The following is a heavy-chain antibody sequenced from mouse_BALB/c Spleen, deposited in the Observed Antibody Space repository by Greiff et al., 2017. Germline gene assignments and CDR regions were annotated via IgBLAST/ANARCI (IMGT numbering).Heavy chain of an antibody. J-gene: IGHJ4*01. CDR2: IRLKSNNYAT. CDR1: GFTFSNYW. Sequence: EVQLQQSGGGLVQPGGSMKLSCVASGFTFSNYWMNWVRQSPEKGLEWVAEIRLKSNNYATHYAESVKGRFTISRDDSKSSVYLQMNNLRAEDTGSYYSRDYDGGYWGQGTSVTVSS. CDR3: RDYDGGY. V-gene: IGHV6-6*02. D-gene: IGHD2-4*01.